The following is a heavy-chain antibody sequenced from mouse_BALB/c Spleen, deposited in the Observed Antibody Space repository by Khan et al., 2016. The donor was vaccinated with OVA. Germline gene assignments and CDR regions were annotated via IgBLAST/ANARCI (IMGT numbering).Heavy chain of an antibody. V-gene: IGHV1S137*01. CDR2: ISTYYGDA. Sequence: QVQLKESGAELVRPGVSVKISCKGSGYTFTDFAMHWMKQSHAKSLEWLGVISTYYGDADYNHKFRDKATMTVDKSSSTAYMELARLTSEDSAIYSFVRGSDKSRFAYWGQGTLVTVSA. J-gene: IGHJ3*01. CDR1: GYTFTDFA. CDR3: VRGSDKSRFAY.